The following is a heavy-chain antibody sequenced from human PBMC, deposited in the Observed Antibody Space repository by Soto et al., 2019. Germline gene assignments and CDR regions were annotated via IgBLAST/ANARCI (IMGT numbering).Heavy chain of an antibody. V-gene: IGHV1-2*02. CDR3: ARDARGTRGFDEMDI. D-gene: IGHD3-9*01. CDR1: GYIFTGYH. J-gene: IGHJ6*02. CDR2: INPNSGDT. Sequence: VASVKVSCKASGYIFTGYHIHWVRQAPGRGLEWMGWINPNSGDTEYAQNFQGRVTMTRDTSFNLVYMEMSGLMSDDTAVYYCARDARGTRGFDEMDIWGQVTTVTVSS.